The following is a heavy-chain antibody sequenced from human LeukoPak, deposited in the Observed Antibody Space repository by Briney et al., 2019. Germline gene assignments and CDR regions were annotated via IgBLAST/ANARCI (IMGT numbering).Heavy chain of an antibody. V-gene: IGHV3-23*01. CDR2: ISGSGGST. Sequence: GGSPRLSCAASGFTFISYAMSWVRQAPGKGLEWVSVISGSGGSTHYADSAKGRFTISRDNSKNTLYLQMSSLRAEDTAVYYCAKESPVFDYWGQGTLVTVSS. CDR1: GFTFISYA. CDR3: AKESPVFDY. J-gene: IGHJ4*02.